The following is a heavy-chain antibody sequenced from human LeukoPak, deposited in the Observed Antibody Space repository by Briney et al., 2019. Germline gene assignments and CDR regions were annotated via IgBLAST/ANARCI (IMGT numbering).Heavy chain of an antibody. V-gene: IGHV3-7*01. CDR1: GFTLSNYW. J-gene: IGHJ4*02. Sequence: RAGGSLRLSCAASGFTLSNYWMTWVRQAPGKGLEWVANIKLDGSETYYVDSVKGRFTISRDNAKNSLYLQMNSLRAEDTAVYYCVRGYYAGRGHHFEYWGQGTLVTVSS. CDR2: IKLDGSET. CDR3: VRGYYAGRGHHFEY. D-gene: IGHD3-22*01.